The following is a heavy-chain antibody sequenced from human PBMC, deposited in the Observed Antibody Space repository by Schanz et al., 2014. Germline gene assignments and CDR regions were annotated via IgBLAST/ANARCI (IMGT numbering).Heavy chain of an antibody. J-gene: IGHJ3*02. D-gene: IGHD2-8*01. CDR2: ITTSTSYT. V-gene: IGHV3-11*06. CDR3: ARLGRMGAFDI. CDR1: GFPFNEYG. Sequence: VQLVESGGGLVQPGRSLRLSCAASGFPFNEYGMLWVRQAPGKGLEWISYITTSTSYTNYADSVKGRFTISRDNAKKSLFLQMNSLRAEDTAVYYCARLGRMGAFDIWGQGTMVTVSS.